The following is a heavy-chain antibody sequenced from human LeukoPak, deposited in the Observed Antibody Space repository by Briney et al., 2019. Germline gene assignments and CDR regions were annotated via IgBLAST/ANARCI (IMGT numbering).Heavy chain of an antibody. CDR3: AKDRRRSTYYYDSSGPDFDY. D-gene: IGHD3-22*01. V-gene: IGHV3-23*01. Sequence: GGSLRLSCAASGFTFSSYAMSWVRQAPGKGLEWVSAISGSGGSTYYADSVKGRFTISRDNSKNTLYLQMNSLRAEDTAVYYCAKDRRRSTYYYDSSGPDFDYWGQGTLVTVSS. J-gene: IGHJ4*02. CDR1: GFTFSSYA. CDR2: ISGSGGST.